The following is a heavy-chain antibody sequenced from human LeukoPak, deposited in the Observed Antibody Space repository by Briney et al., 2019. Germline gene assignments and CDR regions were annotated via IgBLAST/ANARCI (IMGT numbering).Heavy chain of an antibody. CDR2: INSDGINT. J-gene: IGHJ4*02. CDR1: VLTFSNYW. CDR3: ARGHWGLDS. V-gene: IGHV3-74*01. Sequence: GGSLRLACAASVLTFSNYWMDWVRQAPVKGLVWVSRINSDGINTSYADSVKGRFTISRDNAKNTLNLQMNSLRAEDTAVYYCARGHWGLDSWGQGTLVSVSS. D-gene: IGHD7-27*01.